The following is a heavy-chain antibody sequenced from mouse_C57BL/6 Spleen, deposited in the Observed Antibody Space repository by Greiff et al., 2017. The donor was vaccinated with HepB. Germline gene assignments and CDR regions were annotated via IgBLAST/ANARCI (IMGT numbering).Heavy chain of an antibody. J-gene: IGHJ4*01. Sequence: VQLQQPGAELVMPGASVKLSCKASGYTFTSYWMHWVKQRPGQGLEWIGEIDPSDSYTNYNQKFKGKSTLTVDKSSSTAYMQLSSLTSEDSAVYYCARRDLLTGAMDYWGQGTSVTVSS. CDR2: IDPSDSYT. CDR1: GYTFTSYW. V-gene: IGHV1-69*01. D-gene: IGHD1-1*01. CDR3: ARRDLLTGAMDY.